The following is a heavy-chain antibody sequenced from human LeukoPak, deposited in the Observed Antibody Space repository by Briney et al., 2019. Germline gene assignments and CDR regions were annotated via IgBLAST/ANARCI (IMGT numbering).Heavy chain of an antibody. CDR2: INPSGGST. CDR1: GYTFTSYY. V-gene: IGHV1-46*01. CDR3: ARDGGVVVAATNFDY. Sequence: ASVKVSCKASGYTFTSYYMHWVRQAPGQGLEWMGIINPSGGSTSYAQKFQGRVTMTRDTSTSTVYMELSSLRSEDTAVYYCARDGGVVVAATNFDYWGQGTLVTVSS. D-gene: IGHD2-15*01. J-gene: IGHJ4*02.